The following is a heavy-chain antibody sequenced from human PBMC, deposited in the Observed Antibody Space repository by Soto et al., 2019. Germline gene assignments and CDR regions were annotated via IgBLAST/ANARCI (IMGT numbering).Heavy chain of an antibody. D-gene: IGHD5-12*01. CDR2: IYPGDSDT. Sequence: GESLKISCKGSGYSFTRYWIGWVRQMPGNGLEWMGIIYPGDSDTRYSPSFQGQVTISADKSISTAYLQWSSLKASDTAMYYCARWDAVAPDAFDIWGQGTMVTVSS. CDR3: ARWDAVAPDAFDI. CDR1: GYSFTRYW. J-gene: IGHJ3*02. V-gene: IGHV5-51*01.